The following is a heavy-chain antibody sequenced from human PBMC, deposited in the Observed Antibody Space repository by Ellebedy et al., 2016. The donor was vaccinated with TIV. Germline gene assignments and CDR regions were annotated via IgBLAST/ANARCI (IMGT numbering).Heavy chain of an antibody. D-gene: IGHD5-24*01. CDR1: GFTFSSYS. CDR3: ARGIYVNNWYYYDY. Sequence: GGSLRLXXGASGFTFSSYSMNWVRQAPGKGLEWVSYISSSSSTIYYADSVKGRFTISRDNANNSLYLQMDGLRPEDTAVYYCARGIYVNNWYYYDYWGQGILVTVSS. J-gene: IGHJ4*02. V-gene: IGHV3-48*04. CDR2: ISSSSSTI.